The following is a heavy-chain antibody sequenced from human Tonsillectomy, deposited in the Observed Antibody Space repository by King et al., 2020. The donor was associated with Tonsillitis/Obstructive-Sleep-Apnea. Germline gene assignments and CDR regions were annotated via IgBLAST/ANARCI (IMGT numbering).Heavy chain of an antibody. CDR1: GFTFSDNY. J-gene: IGHJ6*03. CDR2: ISRSSSYT. V-gene: IGHV3-11*05. CDR3: ARVTGTTGVPDYYYMDV. D-gene: IGHD1-20*01. Sequence: QLVQSGGGLVKPGGSLRLSCAASGFTFSDNYMSWIRQAPGKGLEWISYISRSSSYTNYADSVKGRFTIARDNAKHSLYLQMNSLRAEDTAVYYCARVTGTTGVPDYYYMDVWGKGTTVTVSS.